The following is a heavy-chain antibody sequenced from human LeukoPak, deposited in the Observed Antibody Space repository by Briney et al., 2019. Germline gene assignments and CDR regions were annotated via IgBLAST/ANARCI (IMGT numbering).Heavy chain of an antibody. V-gene: IGHV4-39*01. J-gene: IGHJ6*02. CDR2: IYYSGST. CDR3: ARMATSTYGMDV. Sequence: SETLSLTCTVSGGSISSSSYYWGWIRQPPGKGLEWIGSIYYSGSTYYNPSLKSRVTISVDTSKNQFSLKLSSVTAADTAVYYCARMATSTYGMDVWGQGTTATVSS. CDR1: GGSISSSSYY. D-gene: IGHD5-12*01.